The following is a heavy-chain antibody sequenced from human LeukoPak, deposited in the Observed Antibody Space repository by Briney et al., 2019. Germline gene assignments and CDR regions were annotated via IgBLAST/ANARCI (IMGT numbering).Heavy chain of an antibody. J-gene: IGHJ3*02. CDR1: GFTFNDYW. Sequence: GGSLRLSCAASGFTFNDYWMTWVRQAPGKGLEWVAGIKQDGSGKYYVDSVKGRFTISRDNGKNSLYLQMNSLRAEDTAVYYCARDHSYAIDIWGQGTMVTVSS. D-gene: IGHD4-11*01. CDR2: IKQDGSGK. V-gene: IGHV3-7*01. CDR3: ARDHSYAIDI.